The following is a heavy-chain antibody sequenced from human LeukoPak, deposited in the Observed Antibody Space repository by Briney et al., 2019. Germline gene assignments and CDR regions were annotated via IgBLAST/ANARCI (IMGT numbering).Heavy chain of an antibody. CDR2: INPSGGST. CDR3: ARVHCSSTSCYAWSDY. CDR1: GYSFINYY. Sequence: ASVKVSCKASGYSFINYYIHWVRQAPGQGLEWMGLINPSGGSTSFAQKFQGRVTMTRDMSTTTVYMELSRLRSDDTAVYYCARVHCSSTSCYAWSDYWGQGTLVTVPS. J-gene: IGHJ4*02. D-gene: IGHD2-2*01. V-gene: IGHV1-46*01.